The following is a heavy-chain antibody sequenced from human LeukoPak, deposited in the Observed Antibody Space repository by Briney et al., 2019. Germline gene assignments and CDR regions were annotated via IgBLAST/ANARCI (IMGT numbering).Heavy chain of an antibody. D-gene: IGHD3-10*01. J-gene: IGHJ4*02. CDR3: ATRGKYYYGSGSYYNGFDY. Sequence: ASVKVSCKVSGYTLTELSMHWVRQAPGKGPEWMGGFDPEDGETIYAQKFQGRVTMTEDTSTDTAYMELSSLRSEDTAVYYCATRGKYYYGSGSYYNGFDYWGQGTLVTVSP. CDR1: GYTLTELS. CDR2: FDPEDGET. V-gene: IGHV1-24*01.